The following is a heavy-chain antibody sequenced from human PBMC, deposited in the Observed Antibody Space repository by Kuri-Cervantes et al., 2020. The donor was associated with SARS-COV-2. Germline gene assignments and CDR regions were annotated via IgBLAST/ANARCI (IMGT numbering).Heavy chain of an antibody. J-gene: IGHJ6*02. CDR2: INHSGST. CDR3: ARGTSGRDDFWSGYYVGYYYYYGMDV. CDR1: GGSFSGYY. D-gene: IGHD3-3*01. V-gene: IGHV4-34*01. Sequence: ETLSLTCAVYGGSFSGYYWSWIRQPPGKGLEWIGEINHSGSTNYNPSLKSRVTISVDTSKNQFSLKLSSVTAADTAVYYCARGTSGRDDFWSGYYVGYYYYYGMDVWGQGTTVTVSS.